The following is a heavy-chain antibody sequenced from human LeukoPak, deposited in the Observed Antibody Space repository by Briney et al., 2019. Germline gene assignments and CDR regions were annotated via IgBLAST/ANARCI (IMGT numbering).Heavy chain of an antibody. V-gene: IGHV1-46*01. CDR3: ARKWGYCSSTSCPNPLGY. CDR2: INPSGGST. D-gene: IGHD2-2*01. J-gene: IGHJ4*02. CDR1: GYTFTSYY. Sequence: ASVKVSCKASGYTFTSYYMHWVRQAPGQGLEWMGIINPSGGSTSYAQKFQGRVTMTRDMSTSTVYMELSSLRSEDTAVYYCARKWGYCSSTSCPNPLGYWGQGTLVTVSS.